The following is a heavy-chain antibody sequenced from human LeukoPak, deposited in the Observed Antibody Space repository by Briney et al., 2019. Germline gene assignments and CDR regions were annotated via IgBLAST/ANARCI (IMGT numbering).Heavy chain of an antibody. CDR2: IGGSGTTI. Sequence: SGGSLRLSCAASGFTFSNYYMSWIRQAPGKGLEWVSSIGGSGTTIYYPDSVKGRFTISRDNAKNSLYLQMNSLRAEDTAVYYCARPVYSSGWYDPGAWLDPWGQGTLVTVSS. J-gene: IGHJ5*02. D-gene: IGHD6-19*01. CDR3: ARPVYSSGWYDPGAWLDP. V-gene: IGHV3-11*01. CDR1: GFTFSNYY.